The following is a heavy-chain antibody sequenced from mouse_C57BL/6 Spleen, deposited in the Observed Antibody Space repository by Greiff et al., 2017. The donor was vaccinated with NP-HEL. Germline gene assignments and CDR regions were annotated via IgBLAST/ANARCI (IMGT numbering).Heavy chain of an antibody. V-gene: IGHV1-81*01. J-gene: IGHJ2*01. CDR2: IYPRSGNT. CDR3: ARRTFY. CDR1: GYTFTSYG. Sequence: QVQLQQSGAELARPGASVKLSCKASGYTFTSYGISWVKQRTGQGLEWIGEIYPRSGNTYYNEKFKGKATLTADKSSSTAYMELRSLTSEDSAVYFCARRTFYWGQGTTLTVSS.